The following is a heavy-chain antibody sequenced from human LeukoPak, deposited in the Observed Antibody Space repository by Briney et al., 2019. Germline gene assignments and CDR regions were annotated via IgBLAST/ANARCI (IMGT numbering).Heavy chain of an antibody. J-gene: IGHJ5*02. CDR1: GFTFSSYA. D-gene: IGHD4-23*01. CDR3: AKDRDYGGINWFDP. V-gene: IGHV3-23*01. Sequence: PGGSLRPSCAASGFTFSSYAMSRVRQAPGKGLEWVSAISGSANSIYYADSVKGRFTISRDNSKNTLYLRMNSLRAEDTAVYYCAKDRDYGGINWFDPWGQGTLVTVSS. CDR2: ISGSANSI.